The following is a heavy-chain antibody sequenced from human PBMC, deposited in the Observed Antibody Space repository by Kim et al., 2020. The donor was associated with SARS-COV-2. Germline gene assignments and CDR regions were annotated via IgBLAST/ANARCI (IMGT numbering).Heavy chain of an antibody. CDR3: ARGSGWAFDY. D-gene: IGHD6-19*01. Sequence: NKKYSQKFQGRVTIIRDTSASTAYMELTSLRSEDTAIYYCARGSGWAFDYWGQGTLVTVAS. V-gene: IGHV1-3*01. CDR2: NK. J-gene: IGHJ4*02.